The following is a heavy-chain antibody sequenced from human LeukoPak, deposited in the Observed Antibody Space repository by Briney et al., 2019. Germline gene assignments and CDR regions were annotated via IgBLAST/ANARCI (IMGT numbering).Heavy chain of an antibody. J-gene: IGHJ6*03. V-gene: IGHV7-4-1*02. CDR2: INTNTGNP. CDR3: AREREGVVVVASTNYYYYYMDV. D-gene: IGHD2-15*01. CDR1: GYTFTSYA. Sequence: ASVKVSCKASGYTFTSYAMNWVRQAPRPGLEWMGWINTNTGNPTYAQGFIGRFVFSLDTSVSTAYLQISSLKAEDTAVYYCAREREGVVVVASTNYYYYYMDVWGKGTTVTVSS.